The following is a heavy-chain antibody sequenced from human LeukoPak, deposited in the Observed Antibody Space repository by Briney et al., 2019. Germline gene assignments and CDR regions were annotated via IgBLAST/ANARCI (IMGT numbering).Heavy chain of an antibody. Sequence: GASVKVSCKASGYTFTGYYMHWVRQAPGHGLEWMGWINPNSGGTKYAQKFQGRVTMTRDTSITTAYMELSRLTSDDTAVYYCARDAAYFYDSSGTRGWFDTWGQGTLVTLSS. V-gene: IGHV1-2*02. J-gene: IGHJ5*02. CDR2: INPNSGGT. CDR1: GYTFTGYY. CDR3: ARDAAYFYDSSGTRGWFDT. D-gene: IGHD3-22*01.